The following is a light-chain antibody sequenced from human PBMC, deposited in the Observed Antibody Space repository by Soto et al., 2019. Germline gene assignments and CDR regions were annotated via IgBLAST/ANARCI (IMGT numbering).Light chain of an antibody. CDR3: QQYNSYSGT. J-gene: IGKJ1*01. Sequence: DIQMTQSPSTLSAAVGYRFTITCRASQSISSWLAWYQQKPGKAPKLLIYDASSLESGVPSRFSGSGSGTEFTLTISSLQPDDFATYYCQQYNSYSGTFGQGTRWIS. CDR2: DAS. V-gene: IGKV1-5*01. CDR1: QSISSW.